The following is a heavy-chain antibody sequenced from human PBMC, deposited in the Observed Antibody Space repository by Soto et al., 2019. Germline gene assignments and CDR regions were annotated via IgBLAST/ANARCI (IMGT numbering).Heavy chain of an antibody. Sequence: VGSLRLSCVASGFTFRNYAMSWVRQAPGKGLEWISGISGSGGGAYNADSVKGRFAISRDNSKNTLYLQMNSLRAEDTAVYYCEKEGGDFWSGYYIHYGMDVWGQRTTVTVSS. CDR3: EKEGGDFWSGYYIHYGMDV. D-gene: IGHD3-3*01. CDR2: ISGSGGGA. V-gene: IGHV3-23*01. CDR1: GFTFRNYA. J-gene: IGHJ6*02.